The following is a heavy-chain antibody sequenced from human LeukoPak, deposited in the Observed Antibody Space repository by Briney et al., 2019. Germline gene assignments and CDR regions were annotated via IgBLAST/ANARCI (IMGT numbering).Heavy chain of an antibody. Sequence: PSETLSLTCTVSGGSISSYHWSWIRQPPGKGLEWIGYIYYSGSTNYNPSLKSRVTISVDTSKNQSSLKLSSVTAADTAVYYCARASPIAVAGIWADWGQGTLVTVSS. CDR3: ARASPIAVAGIWAD. CDR1: GGSISSYH. D-gene: IGHD6-19*01. CDR2: IYYSGST. J-gene: IGHJ4*02. V-gene: IGHV4-59*01.